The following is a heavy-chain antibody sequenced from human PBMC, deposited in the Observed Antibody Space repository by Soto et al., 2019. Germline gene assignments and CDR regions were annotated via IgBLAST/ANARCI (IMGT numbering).Heavy chain of an antibody. CDR3: ARDRYSSSWYLF. J-gene: IGHJ4*02. CDR1: GHTFTGYY. Sequence: ASVKVSCKASGHTFTGYYMHWVRQAPGQGLEWMGWINPNSGGTNYAQKFQGRVTMTRDTSISTAYMELSRLRSDDTAVYYCARDRYSSSWYLFWGQGTLVTVSS. CDR2: INPNSGGT. D-gene: IGHD6-13*01. V-gene: IGHV1-2*02.